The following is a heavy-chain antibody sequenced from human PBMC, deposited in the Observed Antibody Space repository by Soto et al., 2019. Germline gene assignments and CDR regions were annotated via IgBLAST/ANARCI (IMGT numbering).Heavy chain of an antibody. J-gene: IGHJ4*02. D-gene: IGHD5-18*01. CDR1: GGSISSGDYY. CDR2: IYYSGST. CDR3: ARVSQDTAMWYFDY. V-gene: IGHV4-30-4*01. Sequence: PSETLSLTCTVSGGSISSGDYYWSWIRQPPGKGLERIGYIYYSGSTYYNPSLKSRVTISVDTSKNQFSLKLSSVTAADTAVYYCARVSQDTAMWYFDYWGQGTLVTVSS.